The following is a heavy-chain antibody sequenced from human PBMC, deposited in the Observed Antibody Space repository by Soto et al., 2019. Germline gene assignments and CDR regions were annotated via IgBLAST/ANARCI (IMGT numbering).Heavy chain of an antibody. CDR1: GYTFTNYA. CDR3: ARELAAGTFEF. V-gene: IGHV1-3*01. J-gene: IGHJ3*01. CDR2: INAGTGRT. D-gene: IGHD6-13*01. Sequence: ASVKVSCKASGYTFTNYAMHWVRQAPGQRLEWMGWINAGTGRTKYSQKIQGRVTVTRDTSASTTYMELSSLKSEDMAIYYSARELAAGTFEFWGKGTLVTVS.